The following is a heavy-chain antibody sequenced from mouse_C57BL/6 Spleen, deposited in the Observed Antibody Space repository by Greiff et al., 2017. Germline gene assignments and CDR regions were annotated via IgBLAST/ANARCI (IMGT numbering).Heavy chain of an antibody. CDR2: FHPYNDDT. CDR3: ARSLYYGSSPYFDY. D-gene: IGHD1-1*01. Sequence: VQRVESGAELVKPGASVKMSCKASGYTFTTYPIEWMKQNHGKSLEWIGNFHPYNDDTKYNEKFKGKATLTVEKSSSTVYLELSRLTSDDSAVYYCARSLYYGSSPYFDYWGQGTTLTVSS. V-gene: IGHV1-47*01. J-gene: IGHJ2*01. CDR1: GYTFTTYP.